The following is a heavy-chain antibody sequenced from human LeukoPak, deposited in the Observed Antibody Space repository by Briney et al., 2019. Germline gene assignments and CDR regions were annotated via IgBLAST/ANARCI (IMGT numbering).Heavy chain of an antibody. Sequence: GGSLRLSCTASGFTFSDAWMSWVRQAPGKGLEWVARSKGKTGGGTTDTAAPGQGRLTLSRDDSKQTLFLQMNSLEVDDTAIYYCTAGGDGTYSSDHWGQGTLVTVSS. J-gene: IGHJ4*02. CDR1: GFTFSDAW. D-gene: IGHD3-10*01. CDR3: TAGGDGTYSSDH. CDR2: SKGKTGGGTT. V-gene: IGHV3-15*01.